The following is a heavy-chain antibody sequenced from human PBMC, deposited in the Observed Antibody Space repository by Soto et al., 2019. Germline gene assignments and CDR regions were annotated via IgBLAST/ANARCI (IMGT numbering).Heavy chain of an antibody. CDR1: GGTLNNYA. CDR3: ARDPTGNTNGWPGRSFDH. Sequence: QVQLVQSGAEVKKPGSSVKVSCKASGGTLNNYAISWVRQAPGQGLEWMGGIIPFFRTRNYGQKFQVRVIITADESTSTGYMDLSSHRPEDTALYYCARDPTGNTNGWPGRSFDHWGQGSLVSVSS. V-gene: IGHV1-69*01. J-gene: IGHJ4*02. CDR2: IIPFFRTR. D-gene: IGHD6-19*01.